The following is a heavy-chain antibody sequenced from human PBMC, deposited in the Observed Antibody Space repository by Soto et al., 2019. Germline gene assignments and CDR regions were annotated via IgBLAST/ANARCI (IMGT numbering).Heavy chain of an antibody. Sequence: QVQLVQSGAEVKKPGTSVRIPCKTSGYTFSNYDINWVRQAAGQGLEWMGWMNPKSGYTGSARNFQGRVTMTRDTSMTTAYMELSSLRSEDTAMYYCARVMGSVDFWGQGTLVTVSS. J-gene: IGHJ4*02. CDR3: ARVMGSVDF. CDR2: MNPKSGYT. V-gene: IGHV1-8*01. CDR1: GYTFSNYD. D-gene: IGHD1-26*01.